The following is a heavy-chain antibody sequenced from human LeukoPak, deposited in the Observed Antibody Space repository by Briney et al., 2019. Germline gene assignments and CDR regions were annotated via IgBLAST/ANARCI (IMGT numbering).Heavy chain of an antibody. CDR2: ISYDGSNK. D-gene: IGHD4-17*01. V-gene: IGHV3-30*03. Sequence: GGSLRLSCAASGFTFSTYAMHWVRQGPGKGLEWVPVISYDGSNKYYADSVKGRFTISRDNAKNTLYLQMNSLRAEDTAVYYCARDVGYGDYVADAFDIWGQGTMVTVSS. J-gene: IGHJ3*02. CDR3: ARDVGYGDYVADAFDI. CDR1: GFTFSTYA.